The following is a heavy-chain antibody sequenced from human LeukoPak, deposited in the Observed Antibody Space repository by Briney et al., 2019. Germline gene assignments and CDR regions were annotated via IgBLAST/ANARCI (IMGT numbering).Heavy chain of an antibody. J-gene: IGHJ4*02. Sequence: GGSLRLSCAASGFTFSSYAMSWVRQAPGKGLEWVSAISGSGGSTYYADSVKGRFTISRDNSKSTLFLQMNSLRAEDTAVYYCAKDPRVGSRVATPCHCGQGTLVTVSS. CDR1: GFTFSSYA. V-gene: IGHV3-23*01. D-gene: IGHD5-24*01. CDR3: AKDPRVGSRVATPCH. CDR2: ISGSGGST.